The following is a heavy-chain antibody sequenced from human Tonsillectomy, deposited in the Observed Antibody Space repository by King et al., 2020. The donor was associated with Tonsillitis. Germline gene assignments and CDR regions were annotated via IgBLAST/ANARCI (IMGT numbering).Heavy chain of an antibody. CDR3: ARALYYYGSGRYYNSVGYAY. V-gene: IGHV3-7*04. CDR2: IKQDGSEK. D-gene: IGHD3-10*01. Sequence: VQLVESGGGLVQPGGSLRLSCAASGFTFSSYWMSWVRQAPGKGLEWVANIKQDGSEKYYVDSVKGRFTISRDNAKNSLYLQMNSMRAEDTAVYYCARALYYYGSGRYYNSVGYAYWGQGTLVTVSS. J-gene: IGHJ4*02. CDR1: GFTFSSYW.